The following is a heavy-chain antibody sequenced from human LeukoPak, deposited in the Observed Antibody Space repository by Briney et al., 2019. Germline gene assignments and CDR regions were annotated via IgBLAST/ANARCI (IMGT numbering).Heavy chain of an antibody. D-gene: IGHD3-10*01. CDR2: INPNSGAT. CDR1: GYNFTNYY. J-gene: IGHJ4*02. Sequence: GASVKASCKASGYNFTNYYIHWVRQAPGQGLEWMGWINPNSGATNSAQKFQGKVMMTRDTSISTAYMELSRLRSDDTAVYYCARKWVRGVISTDYWGQGTLVTVSS. CDR3: ARKWVRGVISTDY. V-gene: IGHV1-2*02.